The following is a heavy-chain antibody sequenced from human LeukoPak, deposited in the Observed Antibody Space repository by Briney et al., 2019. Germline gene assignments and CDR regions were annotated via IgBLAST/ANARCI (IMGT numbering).Heavy chain of an antibody. CDR2: IKQDGSEK. CDR3: ARGQWEGMDV. V-gene: IGHV3-7*03. D-gene: IGHD1-26*01. CDR1: GFTFSSHW. Sequence: GGSLRLSCAASGFTFSSHWMSWVRQAPGKGLEWVANIKQDGSEKYYVDSVKGRFTISRDNAKNSLYLQMNSLRAEDTAVYYCARGQWEGMDVWGKGTTVTVSS. J-gene: IGHJ6*04.